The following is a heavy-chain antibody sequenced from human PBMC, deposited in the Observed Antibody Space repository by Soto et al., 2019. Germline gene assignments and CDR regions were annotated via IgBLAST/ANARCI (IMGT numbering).Heavy chain of an antibody. CDR1: GGSVTNSSYY. D-gene: IGHD4-17*01. CDR2: VYYRGRS. V-gene: IGHV4-39*01. Sequence: PSETMSLTCTVSGGSVTNSSYYWGWIRQSPGKGLEWIGSVYYRGRSYSKSSVKSRVTISVDTSKNQFSLNFNSVTASDTALYYCVSQRTTVLTQAYFDYWGLGAIVTVS. J-gene: IGHJ4*02. CDR3: VSQRTTVLTQAYFDY.